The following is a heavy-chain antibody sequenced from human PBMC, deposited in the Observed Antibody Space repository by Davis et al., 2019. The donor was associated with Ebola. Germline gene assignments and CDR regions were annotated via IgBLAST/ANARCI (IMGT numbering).Heavy chain of an antibody. D-gene: IGHD4-17*01. CDR3: ARDGLRAL. J-gene: IGHJ3*01. CDR2: IIPILGIA. V-gene: IGHV1-69*04. CDR1: GYTFTGYY. Sequence: AASVKVSCKASGYTFTGYYMHWVRQAPGQGLEWMGRIIPILGIANYAQKFQGRVTITADKSTSTAYMELSSLRSDDTAVYYCARDGLRALWGQGTMVTVSS.